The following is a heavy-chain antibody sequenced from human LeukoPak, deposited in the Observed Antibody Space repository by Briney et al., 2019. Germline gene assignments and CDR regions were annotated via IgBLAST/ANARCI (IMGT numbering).Heavy chain of an antibody. D-gene: IGHD3-10*01. CDR2: IHYSGTT. J-gene: IGHJ3*02. Sequence: PSETLSLTCTVSGGSIGSGTYYWVWIRQPPGKGLEWIGSIHYSGTTYHNPSLKSRVTISVDTSKNQFSLNLSSVTAADTAVYYCASGRGSLWFGELLSAFDIWGQGTMVTVSS. CDR3: ASGRGSLWFGELLSAFDI. V-gene: IGHV4-39*01. CDR1: GGSIGSGTYY.